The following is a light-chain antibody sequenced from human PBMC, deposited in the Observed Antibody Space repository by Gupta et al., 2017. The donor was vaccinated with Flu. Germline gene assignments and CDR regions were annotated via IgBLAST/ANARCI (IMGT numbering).Light chain of an antibody. CDR2: QDT. Sequence: CSGDKLGDKYASWYQQKTGQSPVLVICQDTKRPSGIPERFSGSNSGNTATLTISGTQAMDEADYYCQARDSSTEVFGTGTKVTVL. V-gene: IGLV3-1*01. CDR1: KLGDKY. J-gene: IGLJ1*01. CDR3: QARDSSTEV.